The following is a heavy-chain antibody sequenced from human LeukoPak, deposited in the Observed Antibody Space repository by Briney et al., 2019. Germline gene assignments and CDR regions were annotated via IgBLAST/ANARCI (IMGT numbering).Heavy chain of an antibody. CDR3: ARDHLLLVR. CDR2: NNPNRGGT. D-gene: IGHD2-15*01. J-gene: IGHJ4*02. V-gene: IGHV1-2*03. Sequence: GPSVNVSCKASGYPFTVFYMHWVPPAPAQGLEWVGWNNPNRGGTNYTQKFQGRVTMTRDTSISTAYMELSRLRADDTAVYYCARDHLLLVRWGQGTLVTVYS. CDR1: GYPFTVFY.